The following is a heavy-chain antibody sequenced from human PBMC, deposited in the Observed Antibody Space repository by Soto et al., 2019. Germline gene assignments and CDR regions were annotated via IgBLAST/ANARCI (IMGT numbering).Heavy chain of an antibody. CDR2: ISAYNGNT. CDR1: GYTFTSYG. Sequence: ASVKVSCKASGYTFTSYGISWVRQAPGQGLEWMGWISAYNGNTNYAQKLQGRVTMTTDTSTSTAYMELRSLRSDDTAVYYCARAQDGYCSSTSCHRAQDYWGQGTLVTVSS. CDR3: ARAQDGYCSSTSCHRAQDY. J-gene: IGHJ4*02. D-gene: IGHD2-2*01. V-gene: IGHV1-18*01.